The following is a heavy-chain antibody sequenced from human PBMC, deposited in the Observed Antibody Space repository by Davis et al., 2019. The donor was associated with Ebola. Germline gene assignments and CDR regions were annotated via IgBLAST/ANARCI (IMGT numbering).Heavy chain of an antibody. J-gene: IGHJ4*02. D-gene: IGHD3-16*01. CDR2: IYYSGST. CDR1: GGSISSYY. V-gene: IGHV4-59*08. Sequence: SETLSLTCTVSGGSISSYYWSWIRQPPGKGLEWIGYIYYSGSTNYNPSLKSRVTISVYTSKNQFSLMLTSVTAADTAVYYCARLGFLGGQFDFWGQGTLVTVSA. CDR3: ARLGFLGGQFDF.